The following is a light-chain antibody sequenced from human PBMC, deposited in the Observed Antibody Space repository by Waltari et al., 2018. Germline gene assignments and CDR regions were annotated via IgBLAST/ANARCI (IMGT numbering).Light chain of an antibody. V-gene: IGLV2-23*02. CDR3: SSYAGSSKGV. J-gene: IGLJ2*01. CDR2: AVS. CDR1: STDVGNYKL. Sequence: QSALTQPPSVPGSPGQSITTSCPGTSTDVGNYKLVSWYQQHPGKAPKLMIYAVSKRPSGVSDRFSGSKSGDMASLTISGLQPEDEAEYFCSSYAGSSKGVFGGGTKVTVL.